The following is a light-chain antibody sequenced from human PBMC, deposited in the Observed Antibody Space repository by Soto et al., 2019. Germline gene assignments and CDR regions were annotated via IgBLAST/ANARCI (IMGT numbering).Light chain of an antibody. J-gene: IGLJ3*02. CDR2: TTS. V-gene: IGLV7-43*01. CDR1: TGAVTSGHF. Sequence: QAVVTQEPSLTVPPGGTVTLTCVSSTGAVTSGHFPNWFQQKPGQAPRALIYTTSSKHSWTPARFSGSLLGDKAVLTLSDAQPEDEAEYYCLLYYGGARWVFGGGTKLNVL. CDR3: LLYYGGARWV.